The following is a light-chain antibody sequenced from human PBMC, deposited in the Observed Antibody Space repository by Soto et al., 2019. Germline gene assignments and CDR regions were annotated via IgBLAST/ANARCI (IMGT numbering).Light chain of an antibody. CDR3: MQALQTPQVT. CDR2: LGS. V-gene: IGKV2-28*01. J-gene: IGKJ5*01. Sequence: DIVMTQSPLSLPVTPGEPASFSCRSSQSLLHSNGYNYLDWYLQKPGQSPQLLIYLGSNRASGVPDRFSGSRSGTDFTLKISRVEAEDVGVYYCMQALQTPQVTFGQGTRLEIK. CDR1: QSLLHSNGYNY.